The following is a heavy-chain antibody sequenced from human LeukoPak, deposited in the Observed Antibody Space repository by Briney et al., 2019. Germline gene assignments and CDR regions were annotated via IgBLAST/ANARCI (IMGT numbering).Heavy chain of an antibody. J-gene: IGHJ6*04. CDR3: AELGITMIGGV. Sequence: GGSLRLSCAASGFTFSTYSMNWVRQAPGKGLDWIAYIASSSSTVYYADSVKGRFTISRDNAKNSLYLQMNSLRAEDTAVYYCAELGITMIGGVWGKGTTVTISS. D-gene: IGHD3-10*02. CDR2: IASSSSTV. CDR1: GFTFSTYS. V-gene: IGHV3-48*04.